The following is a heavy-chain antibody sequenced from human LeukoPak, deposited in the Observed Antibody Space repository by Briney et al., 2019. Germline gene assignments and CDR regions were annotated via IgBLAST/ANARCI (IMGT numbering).Heavy chain of an antibody. D-gene: IGHD2-2*01. CDR2: IYYSGST. Sequence: PSETLSLTCTVSGGSISSYYWSWIRQPPGEGLEWIGYIYYSGSTNYNPSLKSRVTISVDTSKNQFSLKPSSVTAADTAVYYCARAKGVVPAASAGRFDPWGQGTLVTVSS. J-gene: IGHJ5*02. CDR1: GGSISSYY. V-gene: IGHV4-59*01. CDR3: ARAKGVVPAASAGRFDP.